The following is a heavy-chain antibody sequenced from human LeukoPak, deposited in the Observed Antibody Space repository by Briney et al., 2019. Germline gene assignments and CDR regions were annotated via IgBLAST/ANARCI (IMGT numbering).Heavy chain of an antibody. CDR2: IYTGGST. D-gene: IGHD2-15*01. J-gene: IGHJ5*02. V-gene: IGHV3-53*05. CDR1: GFTVSSIY. Sequence: PGGSLRLSCAASGFTVSSIYMSWVRQAPGEGLEWVSVIYTGGSTYYADSVKGRFTISRDNSKNTLYLQMNGLRAEDTAVYYCARAYFYNPYRSGGSCSNWFDPWGQGTLVTVSS. CDR3: ARAYFYNPYRSGGSCSNWFDP.